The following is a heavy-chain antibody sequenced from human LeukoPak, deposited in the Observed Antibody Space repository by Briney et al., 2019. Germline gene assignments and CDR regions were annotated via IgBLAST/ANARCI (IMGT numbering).Heavy chain of an antibody. CDR1: GGSFSGYY. Sequence: SETLSLTCAVYGGSFSGYYWSWIRQPPGKGLEWIGEINHSGSTNYNPSLKSRVTISVDTSKNQFSLKLNSVTAADTAVYYCARRGRIAAAGYFDYWGQGTLVTVSS. D-gene: IGHD6-13*01. V-gene: IGHV4-34*01. J-gene: IGHJ4*02. CDR3: ARRGRIAAAGYFDY. CDR2: INHSGST.